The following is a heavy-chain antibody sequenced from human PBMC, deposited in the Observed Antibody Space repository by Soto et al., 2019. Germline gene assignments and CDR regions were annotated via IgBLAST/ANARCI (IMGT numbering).Heavy chain of an antibody. Sequence: QVQLVQSGAEVKKPGSSVKVSCKASGGTFSSYAISWVRQAPGQGLEWMGGIIPIFGTANYAQKFQGRVRITAAESTSTAYRELGSLRSEDTAVYYCARGPAVIVVVTATRPNNWFDPWGQGTLVTVSS. J-gene: IGHJ5*02. V-gene: IGHV1-69*12. D-gene: IGHD2-21*02. CDR2: IIPIFGTA. CDR3: ARGPAVIVVVTATRPNNWFDP. CDR1: GGTFSSYA.